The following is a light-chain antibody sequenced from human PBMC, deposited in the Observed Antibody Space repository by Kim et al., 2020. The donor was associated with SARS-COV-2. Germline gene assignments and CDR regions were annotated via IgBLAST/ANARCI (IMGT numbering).Light chain of an antibody. CDR2: LGS. J-gene: IGKJ5*01. V-gene: IGKV2-28*01. CDR1: QSLLHSNGYNY. CDR3: MQALQTPPT. Sequence: DIVMTQSPLSLPITPGGPASISCRSSQSLLHSNGYNYLDWYLQKPGQSPQLLIYLGSSRASGVPDRFSGSGSGTDFTLKISRVEAEDVGVYYCMQALQTPPTFGQGTRLEIK.